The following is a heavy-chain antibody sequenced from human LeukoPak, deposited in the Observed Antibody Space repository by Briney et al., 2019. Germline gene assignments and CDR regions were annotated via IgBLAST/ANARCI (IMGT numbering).Heavy chain of an antibody. CDR1: GFTFSSYA. D-gene: IGHD3-10*01. CDR3: AKTRDYYGSGNHYFDY. Sequence: GGSLRLSCAASGFTFSSYAMSWVRQAPGKGLEWVSAISGSGGSTYYADSVKGRFTISRDNSENTLYLQMNSLRAEDTAVYYCAKTRDYYGSGNHYFDYWGQGTLVTVSS. CDR2: ISGSGGST. V-gene: IGHV3-23*01. J-gene: IGHJ4*02.